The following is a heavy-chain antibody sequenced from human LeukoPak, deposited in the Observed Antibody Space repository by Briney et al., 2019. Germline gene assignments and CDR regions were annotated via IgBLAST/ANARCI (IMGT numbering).Heavy chain of an antibody. J-gene: IGHJ2*01. Sequence: SETLSLTCTLSGGSTSSSSYYWGWIRQPRGKGREWICSFYYSGNTYYTPSVKSRVTISVDTAKNDFSLKLSSVTAADTAVYYCARQRGGGYWYFDLWGRGTLVTVSS. D-gene: IGHD3-16*01. CDR2: FYYSGNT. CDR1: GGSTSSSSYY. V-gene: IGHV4-39*01. CDR3: ARQRGGGYWYFDL.